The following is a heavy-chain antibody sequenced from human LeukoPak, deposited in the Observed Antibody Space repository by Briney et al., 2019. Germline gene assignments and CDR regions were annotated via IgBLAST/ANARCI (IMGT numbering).Heavy chain of an antibody. CDR2: IYYSGST. CDR3: AGDGYNSFYFDY. CDR1: GGSISSSSYY. Sequence: PSETLSLTCTVSGGSISSSSYYWGGIRQPPGKGLDWIGIIYYSGSTYYNPSLKSRVTISVDTSKNQFSLKLSSVTAAGTAVYYCAGDGYNSFYFDYWGQGTLVTVSS. J-gene: IGHJ4*02. V-gene: IGHV4-39*02. D-gene: IGHD5-24*01.